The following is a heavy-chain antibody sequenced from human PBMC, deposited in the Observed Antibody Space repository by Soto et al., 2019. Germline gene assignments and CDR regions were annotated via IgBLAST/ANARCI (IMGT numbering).Heavy chain of an antibody. CDR1: GFTFSSYG. D-gene: IGHD3-10*01. V-gene: IGHV3-30*18. J-gene: IGHJ5*02. CDR2: ISYDGSNK. CDR3: AKDGPGPILWFGELAYHPVFDP. Sequence: QVQLVESGGGVVQPGRSLRLSCAASGFTFSSYGMHWVRQAPGKGLEWVAVISYDGSNKYYADSVKGRFTISRDNSKNTLYLQMNSLRAEDTAVYYCAKDGPGPILWFGELAYHPVFDPWGQGTLVTVSS.